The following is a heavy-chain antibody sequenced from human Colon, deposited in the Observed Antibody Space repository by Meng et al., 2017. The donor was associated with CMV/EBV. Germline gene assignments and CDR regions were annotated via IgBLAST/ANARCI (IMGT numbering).Heavy chain of an antibody. D-gene: IGHD3-22*01. CDR2: VYLGGTI. Sequence: LHPSCPGRGHPRGTLFLTCTFSGGPITNRHLWSWVLLPPGKGLEWMGEVYLGGTIHHHPSLQSRVTISLDKAKDHLSLKLASVTAADTAVYYCASLKDYDGRGYYYFESWGQGTLVTVSS. J-gene: IGHJ4*02. CDR3: ASLKDYDGRGYYYFES. V-gene: IGHV4-4*03. CDR1: GGPITNRHL.